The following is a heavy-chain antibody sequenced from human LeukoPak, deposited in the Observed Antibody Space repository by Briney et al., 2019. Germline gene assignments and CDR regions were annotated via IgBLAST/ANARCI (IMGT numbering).Heavy chain of an antibody. CDR2: ISGGGETT. V-gene: IGHV3-23*01. CDR3: AKVREAWDY. Sequence: QPGGSLRLSCVASGFSFSTSLMGWVRQAPGKGLGWVSAISGGGETTYYADSVKGRFTISRDNSESTLYLRMDSLGADDTAVYYCAKVREAWDYWGQGTQVTVSS. J-gene: IGHJ4*02. CDR1: GFSFSTSL. D-gene: IGHD1-26*01.